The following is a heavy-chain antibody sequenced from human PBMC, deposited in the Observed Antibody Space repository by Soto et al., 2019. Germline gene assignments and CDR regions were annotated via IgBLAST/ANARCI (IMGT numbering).Heavy chain of an antibody. V-gene: IGHV4-61*01. Sequence: SETLSLTCTVSGGSVSSGSYYWSWIRQPPGKGLEWIGYIYYSGSTNYNPSLKSRVTISVDTSKNQFSLKLSSVTAADTAVYYCARATVVNSYYYYGMDVWGQGTTVTVSS. CDR3: ARATVVNSYYYYGMDV. D-gene: IGHD4-17*01. CDR1: GGSVSSGSYY. CDR2: IYYSGST. J-gene: IGHJ6*02.